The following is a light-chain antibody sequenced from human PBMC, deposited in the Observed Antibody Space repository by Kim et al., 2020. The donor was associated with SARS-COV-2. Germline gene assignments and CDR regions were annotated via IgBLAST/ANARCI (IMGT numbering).Light chain of an antibody. CDR1: QDISNW. V-gene: IGKV1D-12*01. CDR2: AAS. CDR3: LQANGFGPNS. Sequence: SVGDRVTITCRASQDISNWLVWYQQKPGKAPNLLIYAASSLQSGVPSRFSGSGSGTVFTLTISSLQPEDFATYYCLQANGFGPNSFGQGTKVDIK. J-gene: IGKJ2*03.